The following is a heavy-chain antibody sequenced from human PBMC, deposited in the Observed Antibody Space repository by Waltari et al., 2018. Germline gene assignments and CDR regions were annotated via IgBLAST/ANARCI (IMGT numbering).Heavy chain of an antibody. CDR2: VRGDWKT. Sequence: QLQLQESGPELVKPSGPLSLTCAVSGDSMSNTDCWSWVRQPPGKGLEWMGQVRGDWKTNYNPSFASRVTISLDTYNKQFSLKVTSATAADTAVYYCARDRGRGLYLDSWGPGILVTVSP. CDR1: GDSMSNTDC. CDR3: ARDRGRGLYLDS. V-gene: IGHV4-4*02. D-gene: IGHD2-15*01. J-gene: IGHJ4*02.